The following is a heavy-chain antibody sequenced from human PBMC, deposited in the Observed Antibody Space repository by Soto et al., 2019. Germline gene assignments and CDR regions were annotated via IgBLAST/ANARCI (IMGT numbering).Heavy chain of an antibody. J-gene: IGHJ5*02. CDR1: GYTFTGYY. D-gene: IGHD2-2*01. CDR2: INPNSGDT. Sequence: QVQLVQSGAEVKKPGASVKVSCKASGYTFTGYYMHWVRQAPGQGLEWMGWINPNSGDTNYAQKFQGRVTMTRDTSISTAYMELSRLRSDDTAVYYCARAPPSDVQLLVWNWFDPWGQGTLVTVSS. CDR3: ARAPPSDVQLLVWNWFDP. V-gene: IGHV1-2*02.